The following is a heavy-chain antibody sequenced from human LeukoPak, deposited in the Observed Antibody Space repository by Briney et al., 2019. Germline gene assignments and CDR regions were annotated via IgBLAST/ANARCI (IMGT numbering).Heavy chain of an antibody. Sequence: GRSLRLSCAASGFTFSTHAMHWVRQAPGKGLEWVVVISYDGANKYYADSVKGRFTISRDNAKNTLYLQMNSLRAEDTAVYYCARDGHGAYPIDYWGQGTLVTVSS. CDR2: ISYDGANK. J-gene: IGHJ4*02. CDR3: ARDGHGAYPIDY. D-gene: IGHD4-17*01. CDR1: GFTFSTHA. V-gene: IGHV3-30*03.